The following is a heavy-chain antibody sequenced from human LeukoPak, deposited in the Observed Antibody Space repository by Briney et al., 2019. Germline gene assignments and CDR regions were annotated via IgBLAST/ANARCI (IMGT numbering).Heavy chain of an antibody. D-gene: IGHD3-22*01. CDR2: FRSKANSYAT. V-gene: IGHV3-73*01. CDR3: ARDPYDSSAYGAFDI. CDR1: GFTFSGSA. J-gene: IGHJ3*02. Sequence: PGGSLKLSCAASGFTFSGSAMHWVRQASGKGLEWVGRFRSKANSYATAYAASVKGRFTISRDDSKNTAYLQMNSLKTEDTAVYYCARDPYDSSAYGAFDIWGQGTMVTVSS.